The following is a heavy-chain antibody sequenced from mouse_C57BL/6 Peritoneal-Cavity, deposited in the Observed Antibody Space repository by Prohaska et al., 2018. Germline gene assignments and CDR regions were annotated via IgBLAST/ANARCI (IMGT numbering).Heavy chain of an antibody. Sequence: VKQRPGQGLEWFGVIDTSDSYTNYNQKFKGNATLTVDTSSSTAYMQLSSLTSEDSAVYYCARSAYGYDLGYYFDYWGQGTTLTVSS. V-gene: IGHV1-59*01. D-gene: IGHD2-2*01. J-gene: IGHJ2*01. CDR2: IDTSDSYT. CDR3: ARSAYGYDLGYYFDY.